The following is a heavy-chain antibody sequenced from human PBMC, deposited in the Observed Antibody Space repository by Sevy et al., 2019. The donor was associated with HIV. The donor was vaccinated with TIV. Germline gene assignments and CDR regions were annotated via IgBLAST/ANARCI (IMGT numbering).Heavy chain of an antibody. J-gene: IGHJ4*02. CDR1: GYTFTGYY. CDR2: INPNSGGT. Sequence: ASVKVSCKASGYTFTGYYMHWVRQAPGQGLAWMGWINPNSGGTNYAQKFQGRVTMTRDTSISTAYMELSRLRSGDTAVYYCARDYTRITIFGVVISGFDYWGQGTLVTVSS. V-gene: IGHV1-2*02. D-gene: IGHD3-3*01. CDR3: ARDYTRITIFGVVISGFDY.